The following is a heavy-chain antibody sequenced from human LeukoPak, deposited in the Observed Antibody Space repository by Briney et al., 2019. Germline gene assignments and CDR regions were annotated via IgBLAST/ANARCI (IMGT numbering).Heavy chain of an antibody. CDR2: IYYSGST. CDR3: ARAHSSGWSMVDY. CDR1: GGSISSSSYY. V-gene: IGHV4-61*01. Sequence: SETLSLTCTGSGGSISSSSYYWSWIRQPPGKGLEWIGYIYYSGSTNYNPSLKSRVTISVDTSKNQFSLKLSSVTAADTAVYYCARAHSSGWSMVDYWGQGTLVTVSS. J-gene: IGHJ4*02. D-gene: IGHD6-19*01.